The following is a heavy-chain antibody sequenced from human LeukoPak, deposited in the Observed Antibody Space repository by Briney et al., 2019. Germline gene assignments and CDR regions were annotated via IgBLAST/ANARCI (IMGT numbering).Heavy chain of an antibody. CDR1: GGSINNYH. Sequence: PSETLSLTCTVSGGSINNYHWGWIRQPPGEGLEWIGYISYSGTTNYNPSLKSRVTISVDMSKSQFSLKLNSVTAADTAVYYCGRVTTGTVDHWGQGTLVTVSS. V-gene: IGHV4-59*01. CDR2: ISYSGTT. CDR3: GRVTTGTVDH. D-gene: IGHD1-1*01. J-gene: IGHJ4*02.